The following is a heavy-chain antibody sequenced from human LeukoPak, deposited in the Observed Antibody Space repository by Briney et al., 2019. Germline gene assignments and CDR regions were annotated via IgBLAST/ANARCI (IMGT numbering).Heavy chain of an antibody. CDR3: AKGVRSGYDRLDF. V-gene: IGHV3-23*01. Sequence: PGGSLRLSCAASGLSFSSYAMSWVRQAPGKGLEWVSAISGSGGSTYYADSVKGRFTISRDNSKNTLYLQMNSLRVEDTAVYYCAKGVRSGYDRLDFWGQGTLVTVSS. J-gene: IGHJ4*02. CDR2: ISGSGGST. CDR1: GLSFSSYA. D-gene: IGHD5-12*01.